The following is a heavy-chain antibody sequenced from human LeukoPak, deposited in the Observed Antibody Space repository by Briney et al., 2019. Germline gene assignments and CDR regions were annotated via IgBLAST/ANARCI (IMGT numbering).Heavy chain of an antibody. J-gene: IGHJ4*02. V-gene: IGHV3-74*01. Sequence: PGGSLRLSCAASGFTFTSYWMHWVRRAPGEGLLWVSRIKQDGRTTSYADSVRGRFTISRDDAKNTVYLQMNGLRAEDTAVYYCARSGNYRWDYWGQGTLVTVSS. CDR2: IKQDGRTT. CDR3: ARSGNYRWDY. CDR1: GFTFTSYW. D-gene: IGHD1-7*01.